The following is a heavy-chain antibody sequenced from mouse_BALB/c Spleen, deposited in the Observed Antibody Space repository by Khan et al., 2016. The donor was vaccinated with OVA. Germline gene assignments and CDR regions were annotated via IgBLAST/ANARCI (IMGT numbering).Heavy chain of an antibody. J-gene: IGHJ3*01. CDR3: VKSSTIITQFSY. D-gene: IGHD2-4*01. CDR1: GYTFTSYW. Sequence: QVQLQQSGAELAKPGASVKMSCKASGYTFTSYWMHWVKQRPGQGLEWIGFINPTTGYTEYNQKFKDKATLTADKSSSTAYMQLSSLTSEDSAVXYWVKSSTIITQFSYWGHVTLVTISA. V-gene: IGHV1-7*01. CDR2: INPTTGYT.